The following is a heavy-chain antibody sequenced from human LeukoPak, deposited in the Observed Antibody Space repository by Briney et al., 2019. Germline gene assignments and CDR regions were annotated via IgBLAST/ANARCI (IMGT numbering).Heavy chain of an antibody. V-gene: IGHV1-18*01. CDR3: ARALGSGWYFDF. CDR2: ISAYNGDT. Sequence: RASVNVSCKASGYTFTTYGITWVRQAPGQGLEWMGWISAYNGDTNYAQKLQGRVTMTTDTSTSTAYMELRSLGSDDTAVYYCARALGSGWYFDFWGQGTLVTVSS. D-gene: IGHD6-19*01. J-gene: IGHJ4*02. CDR1: GYTFTTYG.